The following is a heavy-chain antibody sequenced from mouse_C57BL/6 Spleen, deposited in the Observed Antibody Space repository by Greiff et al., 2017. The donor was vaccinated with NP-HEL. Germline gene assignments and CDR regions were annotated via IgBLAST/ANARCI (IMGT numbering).Heavy chain of an antibody. CDR3: ARGDYYGSSYVFDY. D-gene: IGHD1-1*01. CDR1: GYSITSGYY. Sequence: DVQLQESGPGLVKPSPSLSLTCSVTGYSITSGYYWNWIRQFPGNKLEWMGYIRYDGSNNYNPSLKNRISITRDTSKNQFFLKLNSVTTEDTATYYCARGDYYGSSYVFDYWGQGTTLTVSS. CDR2: IRYDGSN. V-gene: IGHV3-6*01. J-gene: IGHJ2*01.